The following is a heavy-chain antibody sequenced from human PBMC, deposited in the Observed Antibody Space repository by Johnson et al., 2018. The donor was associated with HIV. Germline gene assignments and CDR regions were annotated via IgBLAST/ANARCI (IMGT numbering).Heavy chain of an antibody. Sequence: EVQLVESGGGVVQPGRSLRLSCAASGFTFSSYDMHWVRQTTGKVLQWVSGIGTAGDTYYSGSVKGRFTISRDNAKNSLYLQMNSLRAEDTAVYYCARDRRGATIDDAFDIWGQGTMVTVSS. CDR3: ARDRRGATIDDAFDI. CDR1: GFTFSSYD. CDR2: IGTAGDT. J-gene: IGHJ3*02. D-gene: IGHD1-26*01. V-gene: IGHV3-13*01.